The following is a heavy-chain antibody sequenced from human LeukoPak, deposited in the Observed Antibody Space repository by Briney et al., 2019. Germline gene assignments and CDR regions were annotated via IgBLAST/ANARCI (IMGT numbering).Heavy chain of an antibody. CDR3: ARGPHWDPHFDY. CDR2: INPNSGGT. D-gene: IGHD7-27*01. CDR1: GYTFTGYY. Sequence: ASGKVSCKASGYTFTGYYMHWVRQAPGQGLEWMGWINPNSGGTNYAQKFLGRVTMTRDTSISTAYMELSRLRSDDTAVYYCARGPHWDPHFDYWGQGTLVTVSS. J-gene: IGHJ4*02. V-gene: IGHV1-2*02.